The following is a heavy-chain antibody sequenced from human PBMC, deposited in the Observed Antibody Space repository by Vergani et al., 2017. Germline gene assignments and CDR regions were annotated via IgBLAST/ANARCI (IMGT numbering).Heavy chain of an antibody. D-gene: IGHD2-2*01. CDR1: GFTFSSYG. CDR3: ARGSFGVVPAEDMDV. V-gene: IGHV3-33*01. J-gene: IGHJ6*03. Sequence: QVQLVESGGGVVQPGRSLRLSCAASGFTFSSYGMHWVRQAPGKGLEWVAVIWYDGSNKYYADSVKGRFTISRDNSKNTLYLQMNSLRAEDTAVYYCARGSFGVVPAEDMDVLGKGTTVTVSS. CDR2: IWYDGSNK.